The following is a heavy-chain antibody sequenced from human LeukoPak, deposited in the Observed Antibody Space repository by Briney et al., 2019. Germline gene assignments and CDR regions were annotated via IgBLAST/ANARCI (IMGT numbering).Heavy chain of an antibody. CDR2: XXXSGST. J-gene: IGHJ5*02. V-gene: IGHV4-34*01. Sequence: PSETLSLTCAVYGGSFSGYYWSWIRQPPGKXXXXXXXXXXSGSTNYNPSLKSRGXXSLDTSKNQFSLKLRSVTAADTAVYYCARDRGGYCSGGSCYGLFDPWGQGTLVTVSS. D-gene: IGHD2-15*01. CDR1: GGSFSGYY. CDR3: ARDRGGYCSGGSCYGLFDP.